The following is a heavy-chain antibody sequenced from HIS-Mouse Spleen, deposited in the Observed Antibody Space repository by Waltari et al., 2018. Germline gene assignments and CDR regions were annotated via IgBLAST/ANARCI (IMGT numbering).Heavy chain of an antibody. J-gene: IGHJ5*02. Sequence: QLQLQESGPGLVKPSETLSLTCTVSGGSISSGGYYWSWIRQHPGKGLEWFGYIYYSAGTYYNPSLKIRVTISVDTSKNQFSLKRSSVTAADTAVYYCARGIAARPWVDPWGQGTLVTVSS. CDR3: ARGIAARPWVDP. CDR2: IYYSAGT. CDR1: GGSISSGGYY. V-gene: IGHV4-31*03. D-gene: IGHD6-6*01.